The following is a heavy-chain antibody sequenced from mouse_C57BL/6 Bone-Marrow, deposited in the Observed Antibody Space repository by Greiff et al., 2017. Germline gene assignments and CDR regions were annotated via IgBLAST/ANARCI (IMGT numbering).Heavy chain of an antibody. V-gene: IGHV1-4*01. CDR1: GYTFTSYT. CDR2: INPSSGYT. J-gene: IGHJ2*01. D-gene: IGHD1-1*01. CDR3: AYYYGSSPDY. Sequence: QVQLQQSGAELARPGASVKMSCKASGYTFTSYTMHWVKQRPGQGLEWIGYINPSSGYTKYNQKFKDKATLTADKSSSPAYMQLSSLTSEDSAVYYCAYYYGSSPDYWGQGTTLTVSS.